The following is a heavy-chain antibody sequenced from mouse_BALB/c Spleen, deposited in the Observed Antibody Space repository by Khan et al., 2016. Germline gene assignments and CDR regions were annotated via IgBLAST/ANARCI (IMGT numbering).Heavy chain of an antibody. Sequence: QIQLVQSGPELKKPGETVKISCKASGYTFTDYSMHWVKQAPGKGLKWMGWINTETGEPTYADDFKGRFAFSLETSASTAYLQINNLKNEDTATYFWARSGWVHYFDYWGQGTTLTVSS. CDR1: GYTFTDYS. CDR3: ARSGWVHYFDY. CDR2: INTETGEP. J-gene: IGHJ2*01. D-gene: IGHD3-1*01. V-gene: IGHV9-2-1*01.